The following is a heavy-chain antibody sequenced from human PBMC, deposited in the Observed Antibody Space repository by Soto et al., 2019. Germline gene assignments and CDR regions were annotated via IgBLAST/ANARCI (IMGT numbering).Heavy chain of an antibody. CDR2: IIGEGLTT. CDR1: GFTFSRSW. Sequence: EVHLVESGGGIVEPGGSLRLSCVASGFTFSRSWMHWVRQAPGKWLVWVSNIIGEGLTTDDADSVKGRFTISRDNANNTVYLLLNRLRPEDTAVYYCARDVQFGADDWGQGTLVTVSS. D-gene: IGHD3-16*01. CDR3: ARDVQFGADD. V-gene: IGHV3-74*01. J-gene: IGHJ4*02.